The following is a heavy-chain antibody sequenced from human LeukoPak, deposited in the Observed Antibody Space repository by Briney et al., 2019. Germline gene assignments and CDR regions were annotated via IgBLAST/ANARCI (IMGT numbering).Heavy chain of an antibody. J-gene: IGHJ4*02. V-gene: IGHV4-30-2*01. CDR1: GVSISSNSYS. CDR2: IYHSGST. Sequence: SETLSLTCAVSGVSISSNSYSWSWIRQPPGKGLEWIGYIYHSGSTYYNPSLKSRVTISVDMSENQFSLKLNSVTAADTAVYYCARVVTATRGFDYWGQGTLVTVSS. D-gene: IGHD2-21*02. CDR3: ARVVTATRGFDY.